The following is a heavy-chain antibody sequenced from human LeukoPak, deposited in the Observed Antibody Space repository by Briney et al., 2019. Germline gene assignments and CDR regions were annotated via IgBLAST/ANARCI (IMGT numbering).Heavy chain of an antibody. Sequence: ASVKVSCKASGFTFTSSAMQWVRQARGQRLEWIGWIVVGSGNTNYAQKFQERATITRDMSTSTAYMELSSLRSEDTAVYYCAAWTASGSSDWYVPWGQGTLVTVSS. CDR2: IVVGSGNT. V-gene: IGHV1-58*02. CDR3: AAWTASGSSDWYVP. D-gene: IGHD6-19*01. CDR1: GFTFTSSA. J-gene: IGHJ5*02.